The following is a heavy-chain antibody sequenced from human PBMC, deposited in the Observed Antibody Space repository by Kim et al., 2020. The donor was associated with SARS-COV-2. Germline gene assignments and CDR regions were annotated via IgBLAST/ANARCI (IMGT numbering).Heavy chain of an antibody. V-gene: IGHV1-24*01. Sequence: ASVKVSCKVSGYTLTELSMHWVRSSPGKVLEWMGGFDPEDGETIYAQTFQGRVTMTEDTSTDIAYMELSSLRSEDTAVYYCATGRVAGPPAWFAPWGQGTLVTGSS. CDR1: GYTLTELS. D-gene: IGHD2-15*01. CDR3: ATGRVAGPPAWFAP. J-gene: IGHJ5*02. CDR2: FDPEDGET.